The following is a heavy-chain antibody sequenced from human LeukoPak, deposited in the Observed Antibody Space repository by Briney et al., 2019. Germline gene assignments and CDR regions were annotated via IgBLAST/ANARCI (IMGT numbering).Heavy chain of an antibody. V-gene: IGHV4-4*09. D-gene: IGHD2-2*01. CDR1: GGSISSYY. CDR3: ARLVSLYYYMDV. CDR2: IYTSGST. Sequence: SETLSLTCTVSGGSISSYYWSWIRQPSGKGLEWIGYIYTSGSTNYNPSLKSRVTISVDTSKNQFSLKLSSVTAADTAVYYCARLVSLYYYMDVWGKGTTVTVSS. J-gene: IGHJ6*03.